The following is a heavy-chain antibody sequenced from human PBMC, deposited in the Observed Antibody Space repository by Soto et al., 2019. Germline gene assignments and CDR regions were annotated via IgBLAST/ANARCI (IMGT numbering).Heavy chain of an antibody. D-gene: IGHD3-22*01. CDR1: GFTFSSYG. CDR2: ISYDGSNE. V-gene: IGHV3-30*18. J-gene: IGHJ4*02. CDR3: AKAAPSVTMIVVIDF. Sequence: GSLRLSGAASGFTFSSYGMHWVRQAPGKGLEWVAVISYDGSNEHYGDSVKGRFTISRDNSKNTLYLQMNSLRVEDTAVYYCAKAAPSVTMIVVIDFWGQGTLVTVSS.